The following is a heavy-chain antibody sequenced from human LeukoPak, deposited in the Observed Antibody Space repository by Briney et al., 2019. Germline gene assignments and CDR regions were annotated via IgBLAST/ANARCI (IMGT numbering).Heavy chain of an antibody. Sequence: GGSLRLSCAASGFTFSSYWMHWVRQAPGKGLVWVSRINTDGNSTNYADSLKGRFTISRDNAKNTLYLQMNNLRAGDTAVYYCARVKDGSGNYRYFDYWGQGTLVTVSS. D-gene: IGHD3-10*01. CDR3: ARVKDGSGNYRYFDY. V-gene: IGHV3-74*01. CDR1: GFTFSSYW. CDR2: INTDGNST. J-gene: IGHJ4*02.